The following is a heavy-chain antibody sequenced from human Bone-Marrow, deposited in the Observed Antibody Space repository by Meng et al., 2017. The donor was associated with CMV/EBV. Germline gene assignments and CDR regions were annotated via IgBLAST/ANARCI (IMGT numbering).Heavy chain of an antibody. J-gene: IGHJ5*02. Sequence: GGSLRLSCAASGFTFSSYAMSWVRQAPGKGLEWVSVIYSGGSSTYYADSVKGRFTISRDNSKNTLYLQMNSLRAEDTAVYYCAKDLWFGGNWFDPWGQGTLVTVSS. CDR3: AKDLWFGGNWFDP. CDR1: GFTFSSYA. V-gene: IGHV3-23*03. D-gene: IGHD3-10*01. CDR2: IYSGGSST.